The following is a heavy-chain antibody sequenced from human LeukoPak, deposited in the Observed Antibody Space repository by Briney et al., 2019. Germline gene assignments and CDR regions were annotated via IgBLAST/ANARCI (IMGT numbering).Heavy chain of an antibody. CDR1: GFTFSSYA. D-gene: IGHD5-18*01. J-gene: IGHJ4*02. Sequence: SGGSLRLSCAASGFTFSSYAMSWVRQAPGKGLEWVSAISGSGGSTYYADSVKGRFTISRDNSKNTLYLQMNSLRAEDTAVYYCAKGSGYSYGLPGSDYWGQGTLVTVSS. CDR2: ISGSGGST. V-gene: IGHV3-23*01. CDR3: AKGSGYSYGLPGSDY.